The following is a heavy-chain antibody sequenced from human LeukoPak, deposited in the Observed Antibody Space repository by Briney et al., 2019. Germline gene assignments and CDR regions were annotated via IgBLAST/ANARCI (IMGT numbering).Heavy chain of an antibody. CDR1: GFRFPSYA. Sequence: VQPGGSLRLSCAASGFRFPSYAMSWVRQAPGKGLEWVSSISGSGGSTYYADSEKGRFTISRDNSKNTLYLQMNSLRAEDTAVYYCARESEGMDVWGQGTTVTVSS. V-gene: IGHV3-23*01. CDR2: ISGSGGST. CDR3: ARESEGMDV. J-gene: IGHJ6*02.